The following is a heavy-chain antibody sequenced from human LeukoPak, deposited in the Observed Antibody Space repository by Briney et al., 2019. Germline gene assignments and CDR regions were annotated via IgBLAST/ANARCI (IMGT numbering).Heavy chain of an antibody. CDR1: GGTFSSYA. D-gene: IGHD3-10*01. Sequence: SVKVSCKASGGTFSSYAISWVRQAPGQGLEWMGRIIPIFGTANYAQKFQGRVTITTDESTNTAYMELSSLRSEDTAVYYCARDPITMVRGVPNYGYFDYWGQGTLVTVSS. CDR3: ARDPITMVRGVPNYGYFDY. V-gene: IGHV1-69*05. CDR2: IIPIFGTA. J-gene: IGHJ4*02.